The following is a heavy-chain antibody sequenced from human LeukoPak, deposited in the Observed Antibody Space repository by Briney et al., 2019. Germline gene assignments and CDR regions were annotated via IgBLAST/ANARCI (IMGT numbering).Heavy chain of an antibody. V-gene: IGHV5-51*01. CDR3: ARREAVAGTKDFLDY. CDR1: GYSFTTYW. Sequence: GESLKISCKGSGYSFTTYWIGWVRQMPGKGLEWMGIIYPGDSDTRYSPSFQGQVTISADKSISTAYPQWSSLKASDTAIYYCARREAVAGTKDFLDYWGQGTLVTVSS. D-gene: IGHD6-19*01. J-gene: IGHJ4*02. CDR2: IYPGDSDT.